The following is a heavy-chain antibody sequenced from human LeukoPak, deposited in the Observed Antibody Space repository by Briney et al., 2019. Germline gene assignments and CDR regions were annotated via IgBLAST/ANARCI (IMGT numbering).Heavy chain of an antibody. Sequence: ASVKDSCKASGGTFSSYAISWVRQAPGQGLEWMGGIIPIFGTANYAQKFQGRVTITADKSTNTAYMELSSLRAEDTAVYYCAKEVSFLLGVTPHFDYWGQGTLVTVSS. CDR1: GGTFSSYA. D-gene: IGHD4-23*01. CDR3: AKEVSFLLGVTPHFDY. J-gene: IGHJ4*02. V-gene: IGHV1-69*06. CDR2: IIPIFGTA.